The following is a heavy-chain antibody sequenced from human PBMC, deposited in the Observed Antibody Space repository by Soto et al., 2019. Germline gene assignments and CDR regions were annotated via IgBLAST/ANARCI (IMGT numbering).Heavy chain of an antibody. CDR1: GGSISSYY. D-gene: IGHD3-22*01. CDR2: IYYSGST. Sequence: KASETLSLTCTVSGGSISSYYWSWIRQPPGKGLEWIGYIYYSGSTNYNPSLKSRVTISVDTSKNQFSLKLSSVTAADTAVYYCARTATHYYDSSGYYYEGPGAFDYWGQGTLVTVSS. CDR3: ARTATHYYDSSGYYYEGPGAFDY. J-gene: IGHJ4*02. V-gene: IGHV4-59*01.